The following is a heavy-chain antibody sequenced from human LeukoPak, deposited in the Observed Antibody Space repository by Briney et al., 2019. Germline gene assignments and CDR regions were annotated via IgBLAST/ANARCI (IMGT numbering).Heavy chain of an antibody. D-gene: IGHD1-26*01. CDR2: IDQGGSTK. CDR1: GFTFNTFW. J-gene: IGHJ3*01. CDR3: VRDKGGRSGGIYYDAFDV. Sequence: PGGSLRLSCAASGFTFNTFWMIWVRQAPGKGLEWVANIDQGGSTKYYVDSLKGRFTISRDNAKNSLYLQMNSLRAEDTAVYYCVRDKGGRSGGIYYDAFDVWGQGTMVTVSS. V-gene: IGHV3-7*01.